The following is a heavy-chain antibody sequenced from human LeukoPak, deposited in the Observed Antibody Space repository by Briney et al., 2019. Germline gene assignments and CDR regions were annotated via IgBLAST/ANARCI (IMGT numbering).Heavy chain of an antibody. D-gene: IGHD3-3*01. V-gene: IGHV3-30-3*01. CDR2: ISYDGSNK. CDR3: ARAGYDFWSGYRVYYFDY. J-gene: IGHJ4*02. CDR1: GFTFSSYA. Sequence: GRSLRLSCAASGFTFSSYAMHWVRQAPGKGLEWVAVISYDGSNKYYADSVKGRFTISRDNSKNTLYLQMNSLRAEDTAVYYCARAGYDFWSGYRVYYFDYWGQGTLVTVSS.